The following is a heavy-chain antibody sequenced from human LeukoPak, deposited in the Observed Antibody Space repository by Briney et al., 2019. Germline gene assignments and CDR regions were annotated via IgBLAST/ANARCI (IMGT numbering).Heavy chain of an antibody. D-gene: IGHD2-2*01. Sequence: GGSLRLSCAASGFTFSSYSMNWVRQAPGKGLEWVSSISSSSSYIYYADSVRGRFTISRDNAKNSLYLQMNSLRAEDTAVYYCARALGYCSSTSCYDFDYWGQGTLVTVSS. CDR3: ARALGYCSSTSCYDFDY. CDR2: ISSSSSYI. CDR1: GFTFSSYS. J-gene: IGHJ4*02. V-gene: IGHV3-21*01.